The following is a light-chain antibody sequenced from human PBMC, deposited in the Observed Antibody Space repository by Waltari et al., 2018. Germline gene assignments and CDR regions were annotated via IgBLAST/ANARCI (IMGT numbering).Light chain of an antibody. J-gene: IGLJ2*01. CDR3: GTWDSGLSAGGV. CDR2: DKD. V-gene: IGLV1-51*01. Sequence: QRRRGTGPNVLLDDKDKRPSGIPDRFSGSKSGTSATLGITGRRTGDEADYYCGTWDSGLSAGGVFGGGTKLTVL.